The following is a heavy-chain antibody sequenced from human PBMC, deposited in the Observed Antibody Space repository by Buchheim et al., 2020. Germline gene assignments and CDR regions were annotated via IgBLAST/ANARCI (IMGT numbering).Heavy chain of an antibody. CDR3: ARYYYGSGSYLYYYYGMDV. D-gene: IGHD3-10*01. Sequence: EVQLVESGGGLVQPGGSLRLSCAASGFTFSSYEMNWVRQAPGKGLEWVSYISSSGSTIYYADSVKGRFTISRDNAKNSLYLQMNSLRAEDTAVYYCARYYYGSGSYLYYYYGMDVWGQGTT. CDR2: ISSSGSTI. V-gene: IGHV3-48*03. CDR1: GFTFSSYE. J-gene: IGHJ6*02.